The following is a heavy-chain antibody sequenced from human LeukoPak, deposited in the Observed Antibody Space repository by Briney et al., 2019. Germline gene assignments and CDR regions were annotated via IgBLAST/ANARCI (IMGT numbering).Heavy chain of an antibody. V-gene: IGHV7-4-1*02. CDR3: ARGDYVWGSDRSPPDY. J-gene: IGHJ4*02. D-gene: IGHD3-16*02. Sequence: ASVKVSCKASGYTFSTYAINWVRQAPGQGLEWMGWINTNTGNPTYAQGFTGRFVFSLGTSVSTAYLQISSLKAEDTAVYYCARGDYVWGSDRSPPDYWGQGTLVTVSS. CDR2: INTNTGNP. CDR1: GYTFSTYA.